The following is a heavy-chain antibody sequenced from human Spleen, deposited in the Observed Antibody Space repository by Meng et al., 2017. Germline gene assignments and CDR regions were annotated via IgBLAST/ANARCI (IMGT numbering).Heavy chain of an antibody. Sequence: GESLKISCAASGFTFSDYYMTWIRQAPGKGLEWISYISESGTTKNYADSVKGRFSISRDNAKNSLYLQMSSLGAEDTAMYYCASVDCSGGSCYSHIFYGFDVWGQGTTVTVSS. J-gene: IGHJ6*02. CDR1: GFTFSDYY. V-gene: IGHV3-11*04. D-gene: IGHD2-15*01. CDR2: ISESGTTK. CDR3: ASVDCSGGSCYSHIFYGFDV.